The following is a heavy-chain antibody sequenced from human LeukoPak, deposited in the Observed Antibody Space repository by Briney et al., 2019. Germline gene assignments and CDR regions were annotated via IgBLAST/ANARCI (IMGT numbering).Heavy chain of an antibody. CDR3: TTGRRYCSGGRSATFGMCYYMDV. V-gene: IGHV3-15*01. CDR2: IKSKTNGETR. D-gene: IGHD2-15*01. Sequence: PGGSLRLSCAASGFTSSNAWMNWVRQAPGKGLEWVGLIKSKTNGETRDYAAPVKGRFTISRDDSKNTLYLQMNSLKTEDTAVYYCTTGRRYCSGGRSATFGMCYYMDVWGKGTTVTVSS. J-gene: IGHJ6*03. CDR1: GFTSSNAW.